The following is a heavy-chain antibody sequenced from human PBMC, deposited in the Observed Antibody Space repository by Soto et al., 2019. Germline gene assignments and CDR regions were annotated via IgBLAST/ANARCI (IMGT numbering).Heavy chain of an antibody. Sequence: PGESLKISCKGSGYSFAGYWITWVRQKPGKGLEWMGRIDPSDSQTYYSPSFRGHVTISATKSITTVFLQWSSLRASDTAMYYCARQIYDSDTGPNFQYYFNSWGQGTPVTVSS. V-gene: IGHV5-10-1*01. D-gene: IGHD3-22*01. CDR1: GYSFAGYW. J-gene: IGHJ4*02. CDR3: ARQIYDSDTGPNFQYYFNS. CDR2: IDPSDSQT.